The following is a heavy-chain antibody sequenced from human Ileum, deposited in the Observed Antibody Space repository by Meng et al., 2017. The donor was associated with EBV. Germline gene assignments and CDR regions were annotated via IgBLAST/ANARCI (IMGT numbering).Heavy chain of an antibody. J-gene: IGHJ4*02. CDR1: GFSLHTGGIA. CDR3: ACISLAAGSPYY. D-gene: IGHD2-15*01. V-gene: IGHV2-5*02. Sequence: QMTFTPSRPPLVNPTQTLRLTCTFSGFSLHTGGIAVSWIPQPPGKALELLALIYWDDDERYSPSLKTRLTITKDTSKNQVVLTMTNMVLFGTATYFCACISLAAGSPYYWGQGTLVTV. CDR2: IYWDDDE.